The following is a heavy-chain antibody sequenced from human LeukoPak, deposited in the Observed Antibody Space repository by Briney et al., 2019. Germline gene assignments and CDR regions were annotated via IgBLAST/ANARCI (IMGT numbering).Heavy chain of an antibody. CDR3: VKDVGVGASYFDN. D-gene: IGHD1-26*01. J-gene: IGHJ4*02. V-gene: IGHV3-30*02. CDR2: IRYDGSDK. Sequence: GGSLRLSCAASGFTFSSCGMHWVRQSPGKGLEWVAYIRYDGSDKYYIDSVKGRFTIVRDNPKETLYLQMTSLSHDDTAVYFCVKDVGVGASYFDNWGQGTLVAVSS. CDR1: GFTFSSCG.